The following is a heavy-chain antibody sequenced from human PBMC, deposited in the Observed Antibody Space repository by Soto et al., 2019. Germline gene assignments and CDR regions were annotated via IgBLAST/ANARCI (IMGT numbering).Heavy chain of an antibody. CDR3: AMEYCSSTSCYRDY. CDR2: IIPILGIA. J-gene: IGHJ4*02. V-gene: IGHV1-69*02. CDR1: GGTFSSYT. D-gene: IGHD2-2*02. Sequence: QVQLVQSGAEVKKPGSSVKVSCKASGGTFSSYTISWVRQAPGQGLEWMGRIIPILGIANYAQKFQGRVTITADKATSTAYMELSRRRSEDTAVYYCAMEYCSSTSCYRDYWGQGTLVTVSS.